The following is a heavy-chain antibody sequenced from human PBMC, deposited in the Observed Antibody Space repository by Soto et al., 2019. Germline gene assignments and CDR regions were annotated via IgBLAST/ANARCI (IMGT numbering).Heavy chain of an antibody. CDR2: INSDGSST. CDR1: GFTFSSYW. CDR3: ALGTLPKYYYDSSGLDY. D-gene: IGHD3-22*01. Sequence: GGSLRLSCAASGFTFSSYWMHWVRQAPGKGLVWVSRINSDGSSTSYADSVKGRFTISRDNAKNTLYLQMNSLRAEDTAVYYCALGTLPKYYYDSSGLDYWGQGTLVTVSS. J-gene: IGHJ4*02. V-gene: IGHV3-74*01.